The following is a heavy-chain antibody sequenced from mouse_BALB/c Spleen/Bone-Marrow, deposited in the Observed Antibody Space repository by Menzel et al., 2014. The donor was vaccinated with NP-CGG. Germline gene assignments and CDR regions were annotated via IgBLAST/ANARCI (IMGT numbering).Heavy chain of an antibody. CDR1: GYTFTDYN. CDR3: ARLGRAY. D-gene: IGHD4-1*01. Sequence: VQLQQSGPELVKPGASVKISCKASGYTFTDYNMHWVKQSHGKSLEWIGYIYPYNGGTGYNQKFKSKATLTVDNSSSTAYMELRSLTSEDSAVYYCARLGRAYWGQGPTLTVSS. V-gene: IGHV1S29*02. J-gene: IGHJ2*01. CDR2: IYPYNGGT.